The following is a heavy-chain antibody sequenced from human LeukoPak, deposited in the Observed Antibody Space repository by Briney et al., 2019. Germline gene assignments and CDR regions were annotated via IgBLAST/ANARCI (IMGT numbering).Heavy chain of an antibody. CDR2: IFYRSKWYN. D-gene: IGHD2-21*02. J-gene: IGHJ4*02. CDR3: ARDSVVTATGGFFDH. CDR1: GDSVSSNSAA. Sequence: SQTLSLTCAISGDSVSSNSAAWNWVRQSPSRGLEWLGRIFYRSKWYNDYAASVKSRISINPDTSKNQFSLQLNSVTPEDTAVYYCARDSVVTATGGFFDHWGQGTLVTVSS. V-gene: IGHV6-1*01.